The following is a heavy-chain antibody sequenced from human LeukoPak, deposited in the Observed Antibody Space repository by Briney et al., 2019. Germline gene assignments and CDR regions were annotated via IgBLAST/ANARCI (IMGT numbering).Heavy chain of an antibody. CDR1: GFTFSGAA. CDR2: VRNRDYNHAT. V-gene: IGHV3-73*01. CDR3: VRLVEWGTTFDN. D-gene: IGHD3-3*01. J-gene: IGHJ3*02. Sequence: GGSLRLSCATSGFTFSGAAMHWVRQTSEKGLEWVGHVRNRDYNHATAYAASVIGRFTISRDDSKNTAYLQVNNLKTEDTAVYYCVRLVEWGTTFDNWGQGTTVTVSS.